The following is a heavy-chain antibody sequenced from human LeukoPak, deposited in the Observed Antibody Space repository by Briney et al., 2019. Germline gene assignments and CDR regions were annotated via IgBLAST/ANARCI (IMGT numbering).Heavy chain of an antibody. J-gene: IGHJ6*03. CDR2: IKQDGSEK. V-gene: IGHV3-7*01. CDR1: GFTFSSYA. D-gene: IGHD2-21*02. Sequence: GSLRLSCAASGFTFSSYAMSWVRQAPGKGLEWVANIKQDGSEKYCVDSVKGRFTISRDNAKNSLYLQMNSLRAEDTAVYYCARDDCGGDCASYYYYMDVWGKGTTVTVSS. CDR3: ARDDCGGDCASYYYYMDV.